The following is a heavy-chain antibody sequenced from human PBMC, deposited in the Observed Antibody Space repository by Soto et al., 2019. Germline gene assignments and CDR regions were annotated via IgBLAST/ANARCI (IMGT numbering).Heavy chain of an antibody. J-gene: IGHJ6*02. D-gene: IGHD1-1*01. Sequence: QVQLVQSGAEVKKPGASVKVSCKASGYTFTSYGISWVRQAPGQGLEWMGWISAYNGNTNYAQKLQGRDTMTTDTSTSTAYMELRSLRSDDTAVYYCARDVQLERRVQHKGYYYYGMDVWGQGTTVTVSS. CDR2: ISAYNGNT. V-gene: IGHV1-18*01. CDR3: ARDVQLERRVQHKGYYYYGMDV. CDR1: GYTFTSYG.